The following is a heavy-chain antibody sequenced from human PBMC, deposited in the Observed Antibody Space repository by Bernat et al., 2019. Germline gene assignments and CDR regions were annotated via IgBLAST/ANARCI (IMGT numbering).Heavy chain of an antibody. J-gene: IGHJ5*02. CDR2: ISSSSSYI. Sequence: EVQLVESGGGLVKPGGSLRLSCAASGFTFSSYSMNWVRQAPGKGLEWVSSISSSSSYIYYADSVKGRFTISRDNAKNSLYLQMNSLRAEDTAVYYCARDLRDIVVVPAALWFDHWGQGTLVTVSS. D-gene: IGHD2-2*01. CDR1: GFTFSSYS. CDR3: ARDLRDIVVVPAALWFDH. V-gene: IGHV3-21*01.